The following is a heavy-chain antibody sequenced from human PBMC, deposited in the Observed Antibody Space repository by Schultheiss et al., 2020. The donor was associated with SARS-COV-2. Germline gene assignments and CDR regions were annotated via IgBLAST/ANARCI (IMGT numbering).Heavy chain of an antibody. Sequence: SETLSLTCAVSGYSISSGYYWGWIRQPPGKGLEWIGEINHSGSTNYNPSLKSRVTISVDTSKNQFSLKLSSVTAADTAVYYCARLNAQTDNWGQGTLVTVSS. CDR3: ARLNAQTDN. CDR1: GYSISSGYY. CDR2: INHSGST. J-gene: IGHJ4*02. D-gene: IGHD1-1*01. V-gene: IGHV4-38-2*01.